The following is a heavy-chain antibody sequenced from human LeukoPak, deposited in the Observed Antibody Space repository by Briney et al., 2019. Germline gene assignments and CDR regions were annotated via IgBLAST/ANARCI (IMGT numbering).Heavy chain of an antibody. Sequence: APVKVSCKASGYTFTGYYMHWVRQAPGQGLEWMGWINPNSGGTNYAQKLQGRVTMTTDTSTSTAYMELRSLRSDDTAVYYCARERGYSSSSDAFDIWGQGTMVTVSS. V-gene: IGHV1-2*02. CDR1: GYTFTGYY. J-gene: IGHJ3*02. CDR3: ARERGYSSSSDAFDI. CDR2: INPNSGGT. D-gene: IGHD6-6*01.